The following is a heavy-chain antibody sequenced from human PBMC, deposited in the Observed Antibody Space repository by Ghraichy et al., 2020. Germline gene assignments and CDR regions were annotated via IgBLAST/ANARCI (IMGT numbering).Heavy chain of an antibody. V-gene: IGHV4-4*02. J-gene: IGHJ4*02. CDR2: IYHRGST. CDR3: VRLRYRALGLAAGGHDF. D-gene: IGHD3-16*01. Sequence: ESLNISCAVSGDSLSSSNWWSWVRQPPGKGLEWIGEIYHRGSTNYNPSLKSRVSISVDKSNNHFSLKLRSVTAADTAIYYCVRLRYRALGLAAGGHDFWGQGTLVTVSS. CDR1: GDSLSSSNW.